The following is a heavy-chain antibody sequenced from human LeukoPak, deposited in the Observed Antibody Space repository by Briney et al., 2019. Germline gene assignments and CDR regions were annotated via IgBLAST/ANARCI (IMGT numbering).Heavy chain of an antibody. V-gene: IGHV3-53*01. CDR3: AALARDY. J-gene: IGHJ4*02. Sequence: PGGSLRLSCAASGFIVSSNYMTWVRQAPGKELEWVSVIHNDGATYYADSVKGRFTISRDNSKNTLYLQMNSLRVDDTAVYYCAALARDYWGQGTLVTVSS. CDR2: IHNDGAT. CDR1: GFIVSSNY. D-gene: IGHD3-3*02.